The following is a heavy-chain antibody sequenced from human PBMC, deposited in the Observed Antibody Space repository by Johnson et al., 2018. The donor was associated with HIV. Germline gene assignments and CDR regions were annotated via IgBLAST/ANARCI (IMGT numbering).Heavy chain of an antibody. D-gene: IGHD1-26*01. J-gene: IGHJ3*02. CDR1: GLTFSDYY. CDR3: AKLVGADTSGELDI. V-gene: IGHV3-25*04. CDR2: FDPVGGRL. Sequence: QLVESGGGLVQPGGSLRLSCAAPGLTFSDYYMIRVRQAPGNWLELIGQFDPVGGRLLLTDSGNDRFSISRDSATNTLHPQMNSLRPEDTALYYCAKLVGADTSGELDIWGQGTMVTVSS.